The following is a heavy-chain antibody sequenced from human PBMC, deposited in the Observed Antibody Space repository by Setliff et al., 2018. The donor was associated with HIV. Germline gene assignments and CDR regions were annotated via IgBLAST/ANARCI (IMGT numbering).Heavy chain of an antibody. J-gene: IGHJ2*01. CDR2: VIPIFGST. CDR3: ARDDHYYDMGSILSDWFFDL. V-gene: IGHV1-69*13. Sequence: ASVKVSCKASGGTFSNYAINWVRQAPGQGLEWMGGVIPIFGSTTYAQKFQDRVTITADESKDTVEMELSSLTSEDTAVYYCARDDHYYDMGSILSDWFFDLWDRGTRVTVS. CDR1: GGTFSNYA. D-gene: IGHD3-22*01.